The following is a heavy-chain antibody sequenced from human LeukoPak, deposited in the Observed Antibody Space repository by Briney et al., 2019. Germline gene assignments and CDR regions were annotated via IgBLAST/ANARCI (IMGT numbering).Heavy chain of an antibody. V-gene: IGHV1-2*02. Sequence: GASVKVSCKASGYTFTGYYMYWVRQVPGRGLEWMGWINSNSGDTNYAQKFQGRVTMTRDTSISTAYVELGRLRSDDTAVYYCARDPTRGDLSVYWGQGTLVTVSS. J-gene: IGHJ4*02. CDR3: ARDPTRGDLSVY. CDR2: INSNSGDT. CDR1: GYTFTGYY. D-gene: IGHD7-27*01.